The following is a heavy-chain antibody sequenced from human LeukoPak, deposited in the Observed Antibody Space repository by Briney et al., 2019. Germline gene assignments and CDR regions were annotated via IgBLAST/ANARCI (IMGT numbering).Heavy chain of an antibody. CDR2: INPNSDGT. J-gene: IGHJ4*02. CDR3: ARSRTAGSPYFDY. Sequence: ASVKVSCKASGYTFTGYYMHWVRQAPGQGLEWMGWINPNSDGTNYAQKFQGRVTMTRDTSISTAYMELSRLRSDDTAVYYCARSRTAGSPYFDYWGQGTLVTVSS. D-gene: IGHD2-21*02. V-gene: IGHV1-2*02. CDR1: GYTFTGYY.